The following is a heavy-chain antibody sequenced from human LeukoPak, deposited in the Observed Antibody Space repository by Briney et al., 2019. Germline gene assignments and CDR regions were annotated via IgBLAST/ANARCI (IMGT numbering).Heavy chain of an antibody. J-gene: IGHJ4*02. D-gene: IGHD2-15*01. Sequence: WASVKVSCKASGYTFTSYGISWVRQAPGQGLEWMGWISAYNGNTNYAQKLQGRVTMTTDTSTSTAYMELRSLRSDDTAVYYCAREPGYCSGGSCYSNVGFDYWGQGTLVTVSS. CDR1: GYTFTSYG. CDR2: ISAYNGNT. V-gene: IGHV1-18*01. CDR3: AREPGYCSGGSCYSNVGFDY.